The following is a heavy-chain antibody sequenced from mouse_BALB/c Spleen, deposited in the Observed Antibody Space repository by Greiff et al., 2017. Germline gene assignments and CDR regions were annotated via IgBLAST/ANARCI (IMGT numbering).Heavy chain of an antibody. J-gene: IGHJ3*01. Sequence: VQLQQSGAELVRPGSSVKISCKASGYAFSSYWMNWVKQRPGQGLEWIGQIYPGDGDTNYNGKFKGKATLTADKSSSTAYMQLSSLTSEDSAVYFCARSTARAAFAYWGQGTLVTVSA. CDR3: ARSTARAAFAY. V-gene: IGHV1-80*01. CDR1: GYAFSSYW. CDR2: IYPGDGDT. D-gene: IGHD3-2*01.